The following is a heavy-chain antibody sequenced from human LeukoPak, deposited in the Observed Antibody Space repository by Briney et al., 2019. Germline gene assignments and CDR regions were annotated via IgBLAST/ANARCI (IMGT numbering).Heavy chain of an antibody. Sequence: SETLSLTCAVYGGSFSGYYWSWIRQPPGKGLEWIGEINHSGSTNYNPSLKSRVTISVDTSKNQFSLKLSSVTAADTAVYYCARGSMVRGVPFDYWGQGTLVTVSS. V-gene: IGHV4-34*01. J-gene: IGHJ4*02. CDR1: GGSFSGYY. CDR2: INHSGST. CDR3: ARGSMVRGVPFDY. D-gene: IGHD3-10*01.